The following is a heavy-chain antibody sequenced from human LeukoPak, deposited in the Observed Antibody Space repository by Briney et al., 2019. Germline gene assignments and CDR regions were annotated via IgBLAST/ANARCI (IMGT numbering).Heavy chain of an antibody. J-gene: IGHJ4*02. CDR1: GFKFNGKW. CDR3: ADPPSDY. V-gene: IGHV3-7*01. CDR2: INQDGSQK. Sequence: PGGSLRLSCAASGFKFNGKWMTWVRQAPGKGLEWVANINQDGSQKYYVDSVKGRFPISRDNAKSSLYLEMSGLRAEDTAVYSCADPPSDYWGQGTLVAVSS.